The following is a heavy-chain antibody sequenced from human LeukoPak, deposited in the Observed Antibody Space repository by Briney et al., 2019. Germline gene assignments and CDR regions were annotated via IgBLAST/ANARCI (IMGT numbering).Heavy chain of an antibody. CDR1: GGTFISYA. J-gene: IGHJ6*02. Sequence: SVKVSCKASGGTFISYAISWVRQAPGQGLEWMGGIIPIFGTANYAQKFQGRVTITADESTSTAYMELSSLRSEDTAVYYCASADIVVVPAAIRYYFYYYGMDVWGQGTTVTVSS. V-gene: IGHV1-69*01. CDR2: IIPIFGTA. CDR3: ASADIVVVPAAIRYYFYYYGMDV. D-gene: IGHD2-2*02.